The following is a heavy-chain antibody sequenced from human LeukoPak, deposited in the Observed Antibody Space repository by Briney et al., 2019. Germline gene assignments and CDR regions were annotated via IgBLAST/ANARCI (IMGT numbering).Heavy chain of an antibody. CDR1: GFTFKNSW. Sequence: GGSLRLSCAASGFTFKNSWMSWVRQAPGKGLEWVANIKQDGGEKYSVDSVKGRFTISRDDAKTSVYLQMNSLRAEDTAVYYCARNKGWELPAELDSWGQGTLVTVSS. V-gene: IGHV3-7*01. CDR3: ARNKGWELPAELDS. CDR2: IKQDGGEK. J-gene: IGHJ4*02. D-gene: IGHD2-15*01.